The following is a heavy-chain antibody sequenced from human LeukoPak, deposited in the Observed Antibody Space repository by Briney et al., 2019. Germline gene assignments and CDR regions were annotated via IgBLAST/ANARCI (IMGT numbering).Heavy chain of an antibody. J-gene: IGHJ4*02. Sequence: QPGGSLRLSCAASGFTFSSYGMHWVRQAPGKGLEWVAVIWYDGSNKYYADSVKGRFTISRDNSKNTLYLQMNSLRAEDTAVYYCARALRFLEWLPHYWGQGTLVTVSS. V-gene: IGHV3-33*01. CDR1: GFTFSSYG. CDR2: IWYDGSNK. D-gene: IGHD3-3*01. CDR3: ARALRFLEWLPHY.